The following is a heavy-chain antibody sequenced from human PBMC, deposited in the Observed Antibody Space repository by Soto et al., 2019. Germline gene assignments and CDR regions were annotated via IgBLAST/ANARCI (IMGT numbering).Heavy chain of an antibody. V-gene: IGHV3-23*01. J-gene: IGHJ4*02. CDR3: AKATDIVVVESSYYYGSGSSDY. D-gene: IGHD3-10*01. CDR2: ISGSGGST. Sequence: GGSLRLSCAASGFTFSSYAMSWVRQAPGKGLGWVSAISGSGGSTYYTDSGKSRFNISRDNSKNTPYLQMNSLRAEETAVYYGAKATDIVVVESSYYYGSGSSDYWGQGTLVTVSS. CDR1: GFTFSSYA.